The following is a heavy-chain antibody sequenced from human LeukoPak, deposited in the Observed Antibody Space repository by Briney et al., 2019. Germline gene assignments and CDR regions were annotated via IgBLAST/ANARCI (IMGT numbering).Heavy chain of an antibody. D-gene: IGHD2-2*01. Sequence: GGSLRLSCAASGFTFSSYAMSWVRQAPGKGLKWVSAISGSGGSTYYADSVKGRFTISRDNSKNTLYLQMNSLRAEDTAVYYCAKGYCSSTSCLFDYWGQGTLVTVSS. CDR3: AKGYCSSTSCLFDY. V-gene: IGHV3-23*01. J-gene: IGHJ4*02. CDR2: ISGSGGST. CDR1: GFTFSSYA.